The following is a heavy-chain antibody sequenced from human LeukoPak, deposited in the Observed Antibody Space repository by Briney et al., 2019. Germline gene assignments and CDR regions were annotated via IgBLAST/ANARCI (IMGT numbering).Heavy chain of an antibody. D-gene: IGHD3-10*02. CDR1: GFTFSSYA. Sequence: GGSLRLSCAASGFTFSSYAMSWVRQAPGKGLEWVSAISGSGGSTYYADSVKGRFTISRDNSKNTLYLQMNSLRAEDTAVYYGAKAHPSVDFVPEGPFNSWGKGPLVTVS. J-gene: IGHJ4*02. V-gene: IGHV3-23*01. CDR2: ISGSGGST. CDR3: AKAHPSVDFVPEGPFNS.